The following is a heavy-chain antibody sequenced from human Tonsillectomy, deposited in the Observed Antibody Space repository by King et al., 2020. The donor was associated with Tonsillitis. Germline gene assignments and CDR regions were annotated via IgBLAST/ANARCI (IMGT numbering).Heavy chain of an antibody. CDR1: GFIFSDYS. D-gene: IGHD3/OR15-3a*01. CDR2: MGPRVIPI. J-gene: IGHJ4*02. CDR3: ARDRDWAFDC. Sequence: VQLVEAGGGLVQPGGSLRLSCVASGFIFSDYSMNWVRQAPGKGLECLSYMGPRVIPITYAASWRGRFTISRDNAKNSLYLQMNSLRADDTAVYYCARDRDWAFDCWGQGTLVTVSA. V-gene: IGHV3-48*04.